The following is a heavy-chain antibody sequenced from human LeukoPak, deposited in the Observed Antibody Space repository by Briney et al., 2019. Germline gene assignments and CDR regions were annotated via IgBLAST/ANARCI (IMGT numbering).Heavy chain of an antibody. J-gene: IGHJ6*02. CDR3: AKDSDTSMVYYYYGMDV. CDR1: GFTFSSYA. Sequence: GGSLRLSCAASGFTFSSYAMSWVRQAPGKGLEWVSGISGSGDNTYYADSVKGRFTISRDNSKNTLYVQVNSLGTEDTAAYYCAKDSDTSMVYYYYGMDVWGQGTTVTVSS. V-gene: IGHV3-23*01. D-gene: IGHD5-18*01. CDR2: ISGSGDNT.